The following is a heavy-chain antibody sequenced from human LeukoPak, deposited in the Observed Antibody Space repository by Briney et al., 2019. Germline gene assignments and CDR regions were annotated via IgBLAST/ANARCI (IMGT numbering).Heavy chain of an antibody. CDR3: AKDEAKAAGPFYYFDY. Sequence: GGSLRLSCAASGFTFSSYSMNWVRQAPGKGLEWVSSISSSSSYIYYADSVKGRFTISRDNSKNTLYLQMNSLRAEDTAVYYCAKDEAKAAGPFYYFDYWGQGTLVTVSS. V-gene: IGHV3-21*04. D-gene: IGHD6-13*01. CDR2: ISSSSSYI. CDR1: GFTFSSYS. J-gene: IGHJ4*02.